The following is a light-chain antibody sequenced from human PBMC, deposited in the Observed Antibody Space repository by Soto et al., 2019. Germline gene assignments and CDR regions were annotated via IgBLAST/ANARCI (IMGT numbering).Light chain of an antibody. J-gene: IGKJ1*01. V-gene: IGKV1D-16*01. CDR2: AAS. Sequence: DIQMTQAPSFVSAFVGDRVTITFGASQVISSWLAWYQQKPGKAPKLLIYAASSLQSGVPSRFSGSESGTDFTLTISRLQPEDSATSYCQQYNSYWTFGQGNKV. CDR1: QVISSW. CDR3: QQYNSYWT.